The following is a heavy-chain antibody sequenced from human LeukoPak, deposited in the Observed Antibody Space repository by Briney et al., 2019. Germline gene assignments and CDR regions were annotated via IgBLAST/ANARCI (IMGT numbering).Heavy chain of an antibody. Sequence: PGGSLRLSCAASGFTVSSNYMSWVRQAPGKGLEWVSAISGSGGSTYYADSVKGRFTISRDNSKNTLYLQMNSLRAEDTAVYYCAKEAVVRYYFDYWGQGTLVTVSS. CDR1: GFTVSSNY. J-gene: IGHJ4*02. V-gene: IGHV3-23*01. CDR2: ISGSGGST. D-gene: IGHD4-23*01. CDR3: AKEAVVRYYFDY.